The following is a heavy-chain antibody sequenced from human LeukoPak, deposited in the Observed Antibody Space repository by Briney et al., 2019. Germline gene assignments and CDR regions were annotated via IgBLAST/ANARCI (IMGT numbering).Heavy chain of an antibody. J-gene: IGHJ6*03. V-gene: IGHV3-21*05. CDR3: ARALERNSSGWLKGYYYYYMDV. Sequence: PGGSLRLSCAASGFTFSSYEMNWVRQAPGKGLEWVSYISSSSSYIYYADSVKGRFTISRDNAKNSLYLQMNSLRAEDTAVYYCARALERNSSGWLKGYYYYYMDVWGKGTTVTVSS. CDR2: ISSSSSYI. D-gene: IGHD6-19*01. CDR1: GFTFSSYE.